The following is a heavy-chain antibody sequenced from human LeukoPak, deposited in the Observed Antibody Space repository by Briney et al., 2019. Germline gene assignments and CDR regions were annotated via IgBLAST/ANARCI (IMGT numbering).Heavy chain of an antibody. CDR2: ISGYNGNT. CDR1: GYTFTTYG. D-gene: IGHD2-8*02. Sequence: ASVKVSCKASGYTFTTYGISWVRQAPGQGLEWMEWISGYNGNTNYAQKFQGRVTMTTDTSTTTAYMDVRSLRSDDTAVYYCARELTVPNDAFDIWGQGTMVTVSS. V-gene: IGHV1-18*01. CDR3: ARELTVPNDAFDI. J-gene: IGHJ3*02.